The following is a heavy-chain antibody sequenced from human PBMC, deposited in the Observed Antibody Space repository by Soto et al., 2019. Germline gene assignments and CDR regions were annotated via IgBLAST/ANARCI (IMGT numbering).Heavy chain of an antibody. CDR2: INWNSGNI. J-gene: IGHJ4*02. CDR3: AKGGSSSGRYSDY. D-gene: IGHD6-6*01. V-gene: IGHV3-9*01. Sequence: EVQLVEAGGGLVQPGGSLRLSCAASGFTFNDYAMHWVRQAPGKGLDWVSGINWNSGNIGYADSVKGRFTISRDSAKNSLYLQMNSLRAEDTALYYCAKGGSSSGRYSDYWGQGTLVTVSS. CDR1: GFTFNDYA.